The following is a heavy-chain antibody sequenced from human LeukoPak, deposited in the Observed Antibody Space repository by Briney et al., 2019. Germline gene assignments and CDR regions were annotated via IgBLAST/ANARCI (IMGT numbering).Heavy chain of an antibody. CDR3: ARAVRGSRWYFDL. CDR2: IYYGGST. J-gene: IGHJ2*01. V-gene: IGHV4-59*01. CDR1: GGSISSYY. D-gene: IGHD3-10*01. Sequence: SETLSLTCTVSGGSISSYYWSWIRQPPGKGLEWIGYIYYGGSTNYNPSLKSRVTISVDTSKNQFSLKLSSVTAADTAVYYCARAVRGSRWYFDLWGRGTLVTVSS.